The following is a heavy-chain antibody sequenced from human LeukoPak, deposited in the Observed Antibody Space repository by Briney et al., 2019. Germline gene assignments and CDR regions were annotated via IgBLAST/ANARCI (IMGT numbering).Heavy chain of an antibody. D-gene: IGHD3-3*01. V-gene: IGHV3-23*05. CDR3: ARGNFWSGYYLDY. J-gene: IGHJ4*02. CDR1: GFTFSSYA. CDR2: IYSSGGT. Sequence: GGSLRLSGAASGFTFSSYAMSWVRQAPGKGLEWVSVIYSSGGTNYADSVKGRFTISRDDSKNTVFLQMNSLRVEDTAFYYCARGNFWSGYYLDYWGQGTLVTVSS.